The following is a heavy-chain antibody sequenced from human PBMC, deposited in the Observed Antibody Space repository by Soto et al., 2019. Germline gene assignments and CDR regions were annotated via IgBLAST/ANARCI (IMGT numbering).Heavy chain of an antibody. CDR2: IYYSGGT. Sequence: QVQLQESGPGLVRPSGTLSLTCAVSGDSINSNYCWTWVRQPPGKGLEWIAEIYYSGGTSYNQSRKSRVTISIGKTKCQFALNLTSVTAADTAMYYCARYTGWGLGYWGQGTLVTVFS. V-gene: IGHV4-4*02. CDR3: ARYTGWGLGY. D-gene: IGHD3-9*01. J-gene: IGHJ4*02. CDR1: GDSINSNYC.